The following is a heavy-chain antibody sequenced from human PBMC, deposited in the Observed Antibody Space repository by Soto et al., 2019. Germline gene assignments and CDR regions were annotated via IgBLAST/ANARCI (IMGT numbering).Heavy chain of an antibody. CDR3: ARLAYTSGFTFDY. D-gene: IGHD5-18*01. Sequence: SETLSLTSPVSGGSISSDYWTWIRQPPGERLEWIGYIYYNGNTNYNSSLKSRVTISIDTSKNQFSLKLNSVTAADTAVYFCARLAYTSGFTFDYWGRGTLVTVSS. V-gene: IGHV4-59*01. CDR2: IYYNGNT. CDR1: GGSISSDY. J-gene: IGHJ4*02.